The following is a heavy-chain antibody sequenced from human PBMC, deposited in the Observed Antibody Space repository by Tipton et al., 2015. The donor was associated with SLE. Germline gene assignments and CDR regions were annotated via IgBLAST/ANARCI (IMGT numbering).Heavy chain of an antibody. J-gene: IGHJ4*02. CDR2: FYPSGST. CDR3: ARDSRDGYKFFDY. V-gene: IGHV4-4*07. CDR1: GGSISSYY. Sequence: TLSLTCTVSGGSISSYYWSWIRQSTGKGLEWIGRFYPSGSTNYNPSLKSRVTMSIDTSKNQFSLKLSSVTAADTAVYYCARDSRDGYKFFDYWGQGTLVTVSS. D-gene: IGHD5-24*01.